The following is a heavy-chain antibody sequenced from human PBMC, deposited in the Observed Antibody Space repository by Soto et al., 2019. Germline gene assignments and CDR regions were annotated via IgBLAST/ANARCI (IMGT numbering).Heavy chain of an antibody. CDR3: ARGSYSSGPYYFDY. CDR2: IKQDGSEK. J-gene: IGHJ4*02. Sequence: EVQLVESGGGLVQPGGSLRLSCAASGFTFSSHWMSWVRQAPGKGLEWVANIKQDGSEKYYVDSVKGRFTISRDNAKNSVYLQMNSLRAEDTAVYYCARGSYSSGPYYFDYWGQGTLVTVSS. V-gene: IGHV3-7*01. D-gene: IGHD6-19*01. CDR1: GFTFSSHW.